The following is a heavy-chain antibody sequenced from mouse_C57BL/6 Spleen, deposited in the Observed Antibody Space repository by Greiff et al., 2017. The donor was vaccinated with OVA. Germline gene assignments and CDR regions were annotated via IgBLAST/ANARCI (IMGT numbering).Heavy chain of an antibody. CDR3: ASRGNWFAY. Sequence: QVQLQQPGAELVKPGASVKLSCKASGYTFTSYWMHWVKQRPGQGLEWIGMIHPNSGSTNYNEKLKSKATLTVDKSSITAYMQLSSLTSEDSAVYYCASRGNWFAYWGQGTLVTVSA. V-gene: IGHV1-64*01. D-gene: IGHD3-3*01. CDR1: GYTFTSYW. J-gene: IGHJ3*01. CDR2: IHPNSGST.